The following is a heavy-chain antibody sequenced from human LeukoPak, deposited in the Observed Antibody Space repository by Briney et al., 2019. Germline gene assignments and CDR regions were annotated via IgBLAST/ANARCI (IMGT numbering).Heavy chain of an antibody. CDR2: ISYDGSNK. CDR3: ASPQGDGYKTIDY. D-gene: IGHD5-24*01. CDR1: GFTFSSYA. Sequence: PGGSLRLSCAASGFTFSSYAMHWVRQAPGKGLEWVAVISYDGSNKYYADSVKGRFTISRDNSKNTLYLQMNSLRAEDTAVYYCASPQGDGYKTIDYWGQGTLVTVSS. V-gene: IGHV3-30-3*01. J-gene: IGHJ4*02.